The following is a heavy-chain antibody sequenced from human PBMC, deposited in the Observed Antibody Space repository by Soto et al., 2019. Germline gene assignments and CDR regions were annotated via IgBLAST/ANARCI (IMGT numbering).Heavy chain of an antibody. CDR1: GFNLNTYG. J-gene: IGHJ4*02. V-gene: IGHV3-30*03. CDR2: ILYDGSKK. CDR3: VRDLALMADY. Sequence: SLRLSCVASGFNLNTYGIYLVRQAPGKGLQWVAQILYDGSKKHYADSVRGRFTITRDNSKNTVYLQMDSLRVDDTAMYHCVRDLALMADYWGQGTLVTVSS. D-gene: IGHD3-16*01.